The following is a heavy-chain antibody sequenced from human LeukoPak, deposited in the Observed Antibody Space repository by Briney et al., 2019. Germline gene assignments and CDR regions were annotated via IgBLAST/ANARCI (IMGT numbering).Heavy chain of an antibody. V-gene: IGHV3-7*01. CDR1: GFTFSDYW. CDR3: ARDSSSLMGMDV. Sequence: GGSLRLSCAASGFTFSDYWMTWVRQAPGKGLEWVANIKEDGSEKNYVDSVKGRFTISRDNAKNSLFLQMNSLRAGDTAVYYCARDSSSLMGMDVWGQGTTVTVSS. CDR2: IKEDGSEK. J-gene: IGHJ6*02. D-gene: IGHD6-6*01.